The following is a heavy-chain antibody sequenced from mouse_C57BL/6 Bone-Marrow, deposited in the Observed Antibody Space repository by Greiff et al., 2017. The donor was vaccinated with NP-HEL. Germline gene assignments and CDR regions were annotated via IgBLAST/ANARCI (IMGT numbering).Heavy chain of an antibody. CDR2: SRNKANDYTT. CDR3: ARHDGYYWYFDV. Sequence: EVKLMESGGGLVQSGRSLRLSCATSGFTFSDFYMEWVRQAPGKGLEWIAASRNKANDYTTEYSASVKGRFIVSRDTSQSILYLQMNALRAEDTAIYYCARHDGYYWYFDVWGTGTTVTVSS. J-gene: IGHJ1*03. CDR1: GFTFSDFY. V-gene: IGHV7-1*01. D-gene: IGHD2-2*01.